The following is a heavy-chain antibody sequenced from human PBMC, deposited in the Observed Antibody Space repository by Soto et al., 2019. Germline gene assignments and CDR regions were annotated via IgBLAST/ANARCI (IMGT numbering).Heavy chain of an antibody. CDR3: TERATTVPAPGNCFDS. D-gene: IGHD2-2*01. CDR2: LTRGGTS. Sequence: EVHLLESGGGLVQPGGSLRLSCAASGFTFSDYYRSWVRQTPERGLVWVSTLTRGGTSYYAYSVQGRFTVSRDNSKNTVSLRLPGLRAEDTALYYCTERATTVPAPGNCFDSWGQGSLVAVSS. V-gene: IGHV3-23*01. J-gene: IGHJ4*02. CDR1: GFTFSDYY.